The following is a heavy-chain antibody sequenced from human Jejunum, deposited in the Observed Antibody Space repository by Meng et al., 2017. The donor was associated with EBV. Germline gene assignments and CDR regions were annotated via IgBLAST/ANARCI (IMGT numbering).Heavy chain of an antibody. V-gene: IGHV3-23*01. Sequence: VQLLESGGGLVEPGGSLRLSCAASDFTFSSSAMSWVRQAPGKGLEWVSVISGSAGSTYYADSVKGRFTISRDTSNNTLYLQMNSLRAEDTAIYYCAKLLKYWGQGTLVTVSS. CDR3: AKLLKY. CDR1: DFTFSSSA. J-gene: IGHJ4*02. CDR2: ISGSAGST.